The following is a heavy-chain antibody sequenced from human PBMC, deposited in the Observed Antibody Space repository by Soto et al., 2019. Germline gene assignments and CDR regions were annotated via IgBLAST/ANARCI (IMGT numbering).Heavy chain of an antibody. CDR2: VSAGNGQT. V-gene: IGHV1-3*01. Sequence: ASVKVSCKASGYSFSNYGIHWVRQAPGQRLEWLGWVSAGNGQTKYSQRFQGRVTITRDTSASTAHMDLTSLTSEDTGVYYCARGSSSWENYYFYGLDIWGQGSPVTVSS. CDR3: ARGSSSWENYYFYGLDI. CDR1: GYSFSNYG. D-gene: IGHD6-13*01. J-gene: IGHJ6*02.